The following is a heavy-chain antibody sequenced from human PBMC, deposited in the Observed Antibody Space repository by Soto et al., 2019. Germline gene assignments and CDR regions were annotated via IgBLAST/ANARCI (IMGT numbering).Heavy chain of an antibody. CDR3: ARQGFYGDFASNYFDP. CDR2: IYPGDSXT. D-gene: IGHD4-17*01. CDR1: GYSFSSHW. V-gene: IGHV5-51*01. Sequence: LGESLKISCKGSGYSFSSHWIGWVRQMPGKGLEWMGIIYPGDSXTRYSPXFXGQVTISADKSISTAYLQWSSLKASDTAMYYCARQGFYGDFASNYFDPWGQGTLVTVSS. J-gene: IGHJ5*02.